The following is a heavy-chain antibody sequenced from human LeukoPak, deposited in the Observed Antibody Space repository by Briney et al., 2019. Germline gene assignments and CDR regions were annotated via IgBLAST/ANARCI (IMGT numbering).Heavy chain of an antibody. CDR1: GGTFNRFV. J-gene: IGHJ4*02. D-gene: IGHD3-22*01. V-gene: IGHV1-69*13. Sequence: VASVKVSCKASGGTFNRFVISWVRQAPGQGLEWMGGIIPLFVMANYAQKFQDRATITADESTSTAYMELSSLRSEDTAFYYCARLGGDSSDYPFDHWGQGTLVTVSS. CDR3: ARLGGDSSDYPFDH. CDR2: IIPLFVMA.